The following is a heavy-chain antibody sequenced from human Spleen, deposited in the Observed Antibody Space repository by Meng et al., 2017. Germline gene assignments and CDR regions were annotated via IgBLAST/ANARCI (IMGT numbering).Heavy chain of an antibody. CDR2: ISSSGSTI. J-gene: IGHJ4*02. CDR3: VRGGGSGSYYNGLGYFDY. CDR1: GFTFSDYY. V-gene: IGHV3-11*04. Sequence: GESLKISCAASGFTFSDYYMTWIRQAPGKGLEWVSYISSSGSTIYYADSVKGRFTTSRDNAKNSLYLQMNSLRAEDTAVYYCVRGGGSGSYYNGLGYFDYWGQGTLVTVSS. D-gene: IGHD3-10*01.